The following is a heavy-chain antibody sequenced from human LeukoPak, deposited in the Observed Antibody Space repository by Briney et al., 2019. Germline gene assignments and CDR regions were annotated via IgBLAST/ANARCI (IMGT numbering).Heavy chain of an antibody. CDR3: TRLVVGASAFDI. D-gene: IGHD1-26*01. Sequence: GGSLRLSCTASGFTFGDYAMSWFRQAPGKGLEWVSFIRSKAYGATSEYAASVQGRFTISRDDSKSIAYLQMNSLKTEDTAVYYCTRLVVGASAFDIWGQGTMVSVSS. CDR1: GFTFGDYA. CDR2: IRSKAYGATS. V-gene: IGHV3-49*03. J-gene: IGHJ3*02.